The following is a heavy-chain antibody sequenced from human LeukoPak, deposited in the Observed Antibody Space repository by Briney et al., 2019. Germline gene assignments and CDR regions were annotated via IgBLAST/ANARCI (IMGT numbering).Heavy chain of an antibody. CDR1: GGSISSGGYY. CDR3: ARGLAARLVY. D-gene: IGHD6-6*01. V-gene: IGHV4-31*03. CDR2: IYYSGNT. J-gene: IGHJ4*02. Sequence: SETLPLTCTVSGGSISSGGYYWSWIRQHPGKGLEWIGYIYYSGNTYYNPSLKSRVTISVDTSKNQFSLKLSSVTAADTAVYYCARGLAARLVYWGQGTLVTVSS.